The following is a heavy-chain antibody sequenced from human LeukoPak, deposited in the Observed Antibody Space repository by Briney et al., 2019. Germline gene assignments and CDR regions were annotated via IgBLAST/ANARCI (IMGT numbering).Heavy chain of an antibody. V-gene: IGHV1-18*01. CDR1: GYTFTSYG. CDR3: ARDSNHITMIARPYDY. D-gene: IGHD3-22*01. Sequence: GASVKVSCKASGYTFTSYGISWVRQAPGQGLEWMGWISAYNGNTNYAQELQGRVTMTTDTSTSTAYMELRSLRSDDTAVCYCARDSNHITMIARPYDYWGQGTLATVSS. J-gene: IGHJ4*02. CDR2: ISAYNGNT.